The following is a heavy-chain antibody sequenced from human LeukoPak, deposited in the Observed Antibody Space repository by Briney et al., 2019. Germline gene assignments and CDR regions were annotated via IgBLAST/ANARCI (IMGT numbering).Heavy chain of an antibody. V-gene: IGHV1-69*05. Sequence: SVKVSCQDSGGTFSSYAISWVRQAPGQGLEWTGRIIPIFGTANYAQKFQGRVTITTDESTSTAYMELSSLRSEDTAVYYCARDGYSSGWFDYWGQGTLVTVSS. D-gene: IGHD6-19*01. CDR1: GGTFSSYA. CDR2: IIPIFGTA. J-gene: IGHJ5*01. CDR3: ARDGYSSGWFDY.